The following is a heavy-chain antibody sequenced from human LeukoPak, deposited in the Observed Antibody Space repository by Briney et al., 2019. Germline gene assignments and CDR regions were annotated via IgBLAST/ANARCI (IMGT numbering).Heavy chain of an antibody. CDR2: ISSSGSTI. V-gene: IGHV3-48*03. Sequence: GGSLRLSCAASGFTFSTYEMNWVRQAPGKGLEWVSYISSSGSTIYYADYVKGRFTISRDNAETSLYLHMNSLSAEDTAGYYCARGGWNYVFNSWGQGTLVTVSS. CDR1: GFTFSTYE. CDR3: ARGGWNYVFNS. J-gene: IGHJ4*02. D-gene: IGHD1-7*01.